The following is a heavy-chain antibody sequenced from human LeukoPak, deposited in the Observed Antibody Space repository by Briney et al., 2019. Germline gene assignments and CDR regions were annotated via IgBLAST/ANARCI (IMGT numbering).Heavy chain of an antibody. V-gene: IGHV4-34*01. J-gene: IGHJ4*02. CDR2: INHSGST. CDR1: GGSFSGYY. CDR3: VRTGADSSGSISFLDY. D-gene: IGHD3-22*01. Sequence: PSETLSLTCAVYGGSFSGYYWSWIRQPPGKGLEWIGEINHSGSTNYNPSLKSRVTISVDTSKNQFSLKLSSVTAADTAVYYCVRTGADSSGSISFLDYWGQGTLVTVSS.